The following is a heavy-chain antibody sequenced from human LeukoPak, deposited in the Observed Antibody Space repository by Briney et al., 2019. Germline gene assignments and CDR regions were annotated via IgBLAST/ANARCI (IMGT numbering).Heavy chain of an antibody. CDR2: IYHSGST. V-gene: IGHV4-30-2*01. CDR1: GGSISSGGYY. J-gene: IGHJ3*02. CDR3: ARVSPLFSSSTRDAFDI. D-gene: IGHD2-2*01. Sequence: SQTLSLTCTVSGGSISSGGYYWSWIRQPPGKGLEWIGYIYHSGSTYYNPSLKSRVTISVDRSKNQFSLKLSSVTAADTAVYYCARVSPLFSSSTRDAFDIWGQGTMVTVSS.